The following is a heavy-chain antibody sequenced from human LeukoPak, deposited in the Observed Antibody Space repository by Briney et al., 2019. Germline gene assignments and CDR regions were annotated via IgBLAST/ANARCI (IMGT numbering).Heavy chain of an antibody. J-gene: IGHJ3*02. V-gene: IGHV3-23*01. Sequence: GGSLRLSCVPSGITFSNSALNWVRQAPGKGLEWVATITKNGDKTYYADSVKGPFTISRDTFRDTLYLQMNSLRAEDTAVYHCVKSAGKDGYRDVFDIWGQGTVVTVSS. D-gene: IGHD5-24*01. CDR3: VKSAGKDGYRDVFDI. CDR2: ITKNGDKT. CDR1: GITFSNSA.